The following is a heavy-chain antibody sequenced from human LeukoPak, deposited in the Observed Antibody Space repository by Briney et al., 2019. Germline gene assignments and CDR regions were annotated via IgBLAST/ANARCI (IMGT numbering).Heavy chain of an antibody. J-gene: IGHJ5*01. D-gene: IGHD2-21*01. CDR3: VKDPRDTYGTNWFVS. Sequence: PGGSLRLSCAASGFSFGNYSMSWVRQAPGKGLQWVSQISSTGGATWYAGLARDRFTISRDNSKKTLYLQMSGLRVEDTAVYYCVKDPRDTYGTNWFVSWGQGTLLIVSS. CDR1: GFSFGNYS. CDR2: ISSTGGAT. V-gene: IGHV3-23*01.